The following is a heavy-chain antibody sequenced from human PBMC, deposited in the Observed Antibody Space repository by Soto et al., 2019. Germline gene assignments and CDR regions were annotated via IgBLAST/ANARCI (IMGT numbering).Heavy chain of an antibody. CDR1: GFSFSSFS. Sequence: GGSLRLSCAASGFSFSSFSMNWVRQAPGKGLEWVSYISGSSSSIYYADSVKGRFTISRDNAKNSLYLQMDSLRDEDTAVYFCARGRAYYYEGWGQGILVTVSS. CDR3: ARGRAYYYEG. D-gene: IGHD3-22*01. V-gene: IGHV3-48*02. J-gene: IGHJ4*02. CDR2: ISGSSSSI.